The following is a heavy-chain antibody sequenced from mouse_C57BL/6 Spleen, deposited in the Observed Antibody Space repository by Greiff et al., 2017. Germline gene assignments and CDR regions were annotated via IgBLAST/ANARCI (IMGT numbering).Heavy chain of an antibody. D-gene: IGHD1-1*01. CDR3: ARSYGSSWSYFDV. J-gene: IGHJ1*03. CDR1: GYSFTDYN. V-gene: IGHV1-39*01. Sequence: QLQQSGPELVKPGASVTISCKASGYSFTDYNMNWVKQSNGKSLEWIGVINPNYGTTSYNQKFKGKATLTVDQSSSTAYMQLNSLTSEDSAVHYSARSYGSSWSYFDVWGTGTTVTVSS. CDR2: INPNYGTT.